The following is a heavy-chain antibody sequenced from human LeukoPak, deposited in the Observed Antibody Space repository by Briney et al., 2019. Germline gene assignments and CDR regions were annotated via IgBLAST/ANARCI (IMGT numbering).Heavy chain of an antibody. CDR3: VRDPTSAASTDDWFDP. D-gene: IGHD6-25*01. Sequence: ASVKLSCKASGYTFTSYGISWVRQAPGQGLEWMGWISAYNGNTYYAHNLKGRITITTDTSKNTAYMQMKSLRPDDSAVEYCVRDPTSAASTDDWFDPWGQGTLVTVSS. J-gene: IGHJ5*02. CDR2: ISAYNGNT. CDR1: GYTFTSYG. V-gene: IGHV1-18*01.